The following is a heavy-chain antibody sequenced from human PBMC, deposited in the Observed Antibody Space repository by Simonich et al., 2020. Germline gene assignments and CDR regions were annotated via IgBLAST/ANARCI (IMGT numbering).Heavy chain of an antibody. CDR3: ASLNWGSDWYFDL. D-gene: IGHD7-27*01. J-gene: IGHJ2*01. CDR1: GGSFSGYY. Sequence: QVQLQQWGAGLLKPSETLSLTCAVYGGSFSGYYWSWIRQPPGKGLEWIGEINHSGSTNYNPSLKSRVTISVDTSKNQFSLKLSSVTAADTAVYYCASLNWGSDWYFDLWGRGTLVTVSS. V-gene: IGHV4-34*01. CDR2: INHSGST.